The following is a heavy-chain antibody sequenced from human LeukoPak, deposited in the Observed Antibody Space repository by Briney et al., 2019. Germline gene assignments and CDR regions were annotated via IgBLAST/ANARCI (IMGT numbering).Heavy chain of an antibody. CDR1: GYTFTAYY. CDR3: ARDYGSNSGLDY. D-gene: IGHD4-23*01. CDR2: INPVNGGT. V-gene: IGHV1-2*06. Sequence: ASVKVSCKASGYTFTAYYMHWVRQAPGQGLEWVGRINPVNGGTDYAQNFQGRVTMARDTSISTAYMDLSSLRSDDTAVYYCARDYGSNSGLDYWGQGTLVTVSS. J-gene: IGHJ4*02.